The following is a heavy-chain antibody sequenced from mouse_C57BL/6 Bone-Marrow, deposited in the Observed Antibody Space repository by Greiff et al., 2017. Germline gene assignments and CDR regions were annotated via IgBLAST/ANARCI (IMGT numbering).Heavy chain of an antibody. CDR1: GFTFSSYG. Sequence: EVKLMESGGDLVKPGGSLKLSCAASGFTFSSYGMSWVRQTPDKRLEWVATISSGGSYTYYPDSVKGRFTISRDNAKNTLYLQMSSLKSEDTAMYYCARLNGYDPAYWGQGTLVTVSA. J-gene: IGHJ3*01. D-gene: IGHD2-2*01. V-gene: IGHV5-6*01. CDR2: ISSGGSYT. CDR3: ARLNGYDPAY.